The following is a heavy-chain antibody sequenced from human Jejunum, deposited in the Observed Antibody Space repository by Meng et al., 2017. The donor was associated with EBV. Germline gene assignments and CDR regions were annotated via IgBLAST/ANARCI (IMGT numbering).Heavy chain of an antibody. J-gene: IGHJ4*02. Sequence: QVQLKEPGPGLVKPSRTRSLTCAVSGGSISTDNWWSWVRQPPGKGLEYIGEIHHSGSTKYNPSLKSRVTISVDKSNNHFSLKLSSVTAADTAVYYCARDRGVEDYWGQGTLVTVSS. D-gene: IGHD5-24*01. CDR3: ARDRGVEDY. CDR2: IHHSGST. V-gene: IGHV4-4*02. CDR1: GGSISTDNW.